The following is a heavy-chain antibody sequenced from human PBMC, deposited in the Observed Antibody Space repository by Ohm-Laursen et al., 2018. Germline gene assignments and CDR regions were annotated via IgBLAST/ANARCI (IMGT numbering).Heavy chain of an antibody. CDR3: ARGPALDYDILTGYYNFDS. CDR1: GASISSFY. J-gene: IGHJ4*02. CDR2: IYASGTT. Sequence: SETLSLTCTVSGASISSFYWSWIRQPAGKGLEWIGCIYASGTTYYNPSLTSRVTMSLDTSKNQFSLKLSSVTAADTAVYYCARGPALDYDILTGYYNFDSWGQGTQVTVSS. D-gene: IGHD3-9*01. V-gene: IGHV4-4*07.